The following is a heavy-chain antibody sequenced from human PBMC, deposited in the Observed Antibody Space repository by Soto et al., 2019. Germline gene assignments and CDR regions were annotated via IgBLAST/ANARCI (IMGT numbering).Heavy chain of an antibody. CDR1: GFTFSSYS. V-gene: IGHV3-21*01. Sequence: GGSLRLSCAASGFTFSSYSMNCVRQAPGKGLEWVSSISSSSSYIHYADSVKGRFTISRDNAKNSLYLQMNSLRAEDTAVYYCARDLGVVASRSSFDYWCQGTLRTVSS. D-gene: IGHD5-12*01. J-gene: IGHJ4*02. CDR2: ISSSSSYI. CDR3: ARDLGVVASRSSFDY.